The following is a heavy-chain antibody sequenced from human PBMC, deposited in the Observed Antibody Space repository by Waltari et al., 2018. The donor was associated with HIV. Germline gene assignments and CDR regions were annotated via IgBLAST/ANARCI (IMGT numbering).Heavy chain of an antibody. CDR1: GYTFTSYG. CDR2: ISAYNGNT. J-gene: IGHJ5*02. CDR3: ARVDLSVPTGIAVAGTGGWFDP. V-gene: IGHV1-18*01. D-gene: IGHD6-19*01. Sequence: QVQLVQSGAEVKKPGASVKVSCKASGYTFTSYGISWVRQAPGQGLEWMGWISAYNGNTNYAQKLQGRVTMTTDTSTSTAYMELRSLRSDDTAVYYCARVDLSVPTGIAVAGTGGWFDPWGQGTLVTVSS.